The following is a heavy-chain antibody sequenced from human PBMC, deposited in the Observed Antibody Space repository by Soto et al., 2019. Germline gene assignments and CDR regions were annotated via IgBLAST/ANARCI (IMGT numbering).Heavy chain of an antibody. CDR1: GFSFGTYG. J-gene: IGHJ5*02. CDR3: ARAFGTGVSTITNSNWFDP. V-gene: IGHV3-33*01. CDR2: IWSDGTYK. D-gene: IGHD3-16*01. Sequence: QVKLVESGGGVVQPGRSLRLSCAASGFSFGTYGMHWVRQAPDKGLEWLAVIWSDGTYKNYADPVKGRFTISRDNSKNTLYLQMNSLRAEDTAVYYCARAFGTGVSTITNSNWFDPWGQGTLVTVSS.